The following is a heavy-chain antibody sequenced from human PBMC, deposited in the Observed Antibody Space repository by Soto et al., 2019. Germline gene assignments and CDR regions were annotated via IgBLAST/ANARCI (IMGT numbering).Heavy chain of an antibody. CDR3: ARVQGGGSGRYYYYYMHV. CDR1: GFTFSSYW. Sequence: EVQLVESGGGVVQPGGSLRLSCAASGFTFSSYWMHWVRQAPGKGLVWVSRINSDGSSTSYADSVKGRFTISRDNAKNTLYLQMNSLRAVDTAVYFCARVQGGGSGRYYYYYMHVWGNGTTVTVSS. J-gene: IGHJ6*03. CDR2: INSDGSST. V-gene: IGHV3-74*01. D-gene: IGHD2-15*01.